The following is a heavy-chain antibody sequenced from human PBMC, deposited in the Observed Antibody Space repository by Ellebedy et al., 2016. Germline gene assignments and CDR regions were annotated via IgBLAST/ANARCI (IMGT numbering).Heavy chain of an antibody. Sequence: SETLSLXXTVSGGSISSGSYYWSWIRQPAGKGLEWIGRIYTSGSTNYNPSLKSRVTISVDTSKNQFSLKLSSVTAADTAVYYCARAPPSGSGWYRHWGQGTLVTVSS. CDR2: IYTSGST. CDR3: ARAPPSGSGWYRH. V-gene: IGHV4-61*02. J-gene: IGHJ4*02. CDR1: GGSISSGSYY. D-gene: IGHD6-19*01.